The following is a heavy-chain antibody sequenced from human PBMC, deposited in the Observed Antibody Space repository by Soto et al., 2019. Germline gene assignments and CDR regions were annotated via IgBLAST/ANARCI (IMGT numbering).Heavy chain of an antibody. CDR2: ISASSDAA. CDR3: AKYSGSYPVYNGLSL. D-gene: IGHD1-26*01. V-gene: IGHV3-23*01. CDR1: GFPFSTSA. Sequence: EVQLLESGGGLVQPGGSLRLSCAASGFPFSTSAMHWVRQAPGKGLEWVSIISASSDAAYYAESVKGRFASSRDNSKNTLYLQMNSLRAEDTAVYYCAKYSGSYPVYNGLSLWGQGTTVTVS. J-gene: IGHJ6*02.